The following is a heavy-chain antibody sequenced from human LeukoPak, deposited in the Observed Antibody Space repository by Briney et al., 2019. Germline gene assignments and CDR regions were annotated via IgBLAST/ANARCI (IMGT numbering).Heavy chain of an antibody. CDR3: AKDRYYDSSRPLDY. Sequence: GGSLRPSCAASGFTFDDYAMHWVRQAPGKGLEWVSGISWNSGSIGYADSVKGRFTISRDNAKNSLYLQMNSLRAEDTALYYCAKDRYYDSSRPLDYWGQGTLVTVSS. D-gene: IGHD3-22*01. CDR2: ISWNSGSI. J-gene: IGHJ4*02. V-gene: IGHV3-9*01. CDR1: GFTFDDYA.